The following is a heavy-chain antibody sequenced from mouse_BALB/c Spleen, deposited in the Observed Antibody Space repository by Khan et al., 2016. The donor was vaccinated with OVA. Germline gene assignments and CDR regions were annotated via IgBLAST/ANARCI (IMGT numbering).Heavy chain of an antibody. J-gene: IGHJ2*01. V-gene: IGHV1-9*01. CDR3: ACSRYYGSSYFDY. CDR1: GYTFSGYW. CDR2: ILPGTDHT. Sequence: QVQLQQSGAELMKPGASVKISCKAAGYTFSGYWIEWVKQRPGHGLEWIGEILPGTDHTKHNENFKGKATPTADTSSNTAYMQLSNLTSEDSAVSYCACSRYYGSSYFDYWGQGTTLTVSS. D-gene: IGHD1-1*01.